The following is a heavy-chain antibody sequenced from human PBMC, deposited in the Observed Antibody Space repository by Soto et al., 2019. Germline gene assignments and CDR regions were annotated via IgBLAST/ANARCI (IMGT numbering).Heavy chain of an antibody. CDR2: SRADNDAK. D-gene: IGHD7-27*01. CDR3: ARDHNWGFDY. Sequence: EVQLVESGGGLVQPGGSLRLSCAVSGFTFSSFPMNWVRQAPGGGLEWVSNSRADNDAKYYAGSVRGRFTVSRDKAKNLLYLQINNLRDEDTAVYYCARDHNWGFDYWGQGALVTVSS. CDR1: GFTFSSFP. J-gene: IGHJ4*02. V-gene: IGHV3-48*02.